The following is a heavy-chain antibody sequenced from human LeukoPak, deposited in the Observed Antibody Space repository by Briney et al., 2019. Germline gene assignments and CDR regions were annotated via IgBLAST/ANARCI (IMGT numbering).Heavy chain of an antibody. D-gene: IGHD3-22*01. CDR1: GGSISSGGYY. CDR2: IYYSGST. V-gene: IGHV4-31*03. Sequence: PSETLSLTCTVSGGSISSGGYYWSWVRQHPGKGLEWIGYIYYSGSTYYNPSLKSRAPISVDTSKNQFSLKLSSVTAADMAVYYCARDRGWGDSSGYYGWYYFDYWGQGTLVTVSS. CDR3: ARDRGWGDSSGYYGWYYFDY. J-gene: IGHJ4*02.